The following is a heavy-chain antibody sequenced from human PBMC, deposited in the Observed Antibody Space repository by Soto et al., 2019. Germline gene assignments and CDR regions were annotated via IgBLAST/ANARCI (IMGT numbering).Heavy chain of an antibody. V-gene: IGHV3-64*01. CDR1: GFTLSGYA. D-gene: IGHD6-6*01. J-gene: IGHJ6*03. CDR3: ARRARPDFYYMAV. Sequence: EVQLAESGVGLAQPGGSLRLSCAASGFTLSGYAMDWVRQAPGKGLEYVSGISSNGVGTYYANSVQGRFTISRDNSKSTVYLQMGSLRPEDMAVYYCARRARPDFYYMAVWGKGTTVTVSS. CDR2: ISSNGVGT.